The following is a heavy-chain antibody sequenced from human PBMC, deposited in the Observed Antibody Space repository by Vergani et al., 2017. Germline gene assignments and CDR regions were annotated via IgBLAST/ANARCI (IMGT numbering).Heavy chain of an antibody. D-gene: IGHD4-11*01. V-gene: IGHV4-34*01. Sequence: QVQLQQWGGGLLKPSETLSLTCVVNGGSFTSYDWTWIRQSPGEGLEWVGDIDHTGRPDYNPSLKSRLTMSVDKSLNQFSLTLNSVTATDTAIYFCARVNTETNGHLYYYYYMDVWGQGTAVTVS. CDR2: IDHTGRP. CDR3: ARVNTETNGHLYYYYYMDV. CDR1: GGSFTSYD. J-gene: IGHJ6*03.